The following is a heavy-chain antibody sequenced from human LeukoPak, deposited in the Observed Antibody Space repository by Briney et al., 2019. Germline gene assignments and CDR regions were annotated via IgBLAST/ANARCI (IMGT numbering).Heavy chain of an antibody. J-gene: IGHJ5*02. Sequence: SETLSLTCTVSGGSISSYYWGWIRQPPGKGLEWIGSIYYSGSTYYNPSLKSRVTISVDTSKNQFSLKLSSVTAADTAVYYCARQYSSGWYIWFDPWGQGTLVTVSS. CDR3: ARQYSSGWYIWFDP. D-gene: IGHD6-19*01. CDR2: IYYSGST. V-gene: IGHV4-39*01. CDR1: GGSISSYY.